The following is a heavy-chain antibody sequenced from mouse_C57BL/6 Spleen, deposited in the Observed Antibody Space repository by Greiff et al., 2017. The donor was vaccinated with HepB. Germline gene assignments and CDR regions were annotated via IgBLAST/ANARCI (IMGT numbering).Heavy chain of an antibody. V-gene: IGHV5-12*01. CDR1: GFTFSDYY. Sequence: EVKLVESGGGLVQPGGSLKLSCAASGFTFSDYYMYWVRQTPEKRLEWVAYISNGGGSTYYPDTVKGRFTISRDNATNTLYLQMSRLKSEDTAMYYWATSSNPNAMDYWGQGTSVTVSS. CDR3: ATSSNPNAMDY. J-gene: IGHJ4*01. CDR2: ISNGGGST. D-gene: IGHD2-5*01.